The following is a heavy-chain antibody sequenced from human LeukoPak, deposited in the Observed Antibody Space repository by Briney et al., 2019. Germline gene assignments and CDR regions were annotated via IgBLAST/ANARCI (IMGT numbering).Heavy chain of an antibody. J-gene: IGHJ4*02. CDR3: ARAPWELLTHDY. CDR1: GFTFSTFA. V-gene: IGHV3-23*01. Sequence: GGSLRLSCAASGFTFSTFAMIWVRQPPGKGLEWVSSIFPSSDEIHYADSVRGRFTISRDNSKSTLSLQMNSLRAEDTAVYYCARAPWELLTHDYWGQGTLVTVSS. D-gene: IGHD1-26*01. CDR2: IFPSSDEI.